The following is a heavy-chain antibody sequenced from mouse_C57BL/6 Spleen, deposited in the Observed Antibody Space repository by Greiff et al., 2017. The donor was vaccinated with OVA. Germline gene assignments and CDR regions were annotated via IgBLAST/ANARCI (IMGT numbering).Heavy chain of an antibody. J-gene: IGHJ4*01. D-gene: IGHD2-3*01. CDR3: TGYDGYPWAMDY. CDR2: IRNKANNPAT. Sequence: EVQLQESGGGLVQPGGSMKLSCAASGFTFSDAWMDWVRQSPEKGLEWVAEIRNKANNPATYYDVSVKGRFTISRDDSKSSGYLQMNGLSAEDTGIYYGTGYDGYPWAMDYWGQGTSVTVSS. V-gene: IGHV6-6*01. CDR1: GFTFSDAW.